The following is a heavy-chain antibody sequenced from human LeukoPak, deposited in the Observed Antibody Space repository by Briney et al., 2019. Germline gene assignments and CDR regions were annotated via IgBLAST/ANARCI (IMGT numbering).Heavy chain of an antibody. CDR1: GGSISSSSYY. CDR3: ARGFCSTSCLWDNWFDP. J-gene: IGHJ5*02. V-gene: IGHV4-30-4*01. CDR2: IYYSGST. D-gene: IGHD2-2*01. Sequence: SETLSLTCTVSGGSISSSSYYWSWIRQPPGKGLEWIGYIYYSGSTYYNPSLKSRVTISVDTSKNQFSLKLSSVTAADTAVYYCARGFCSTSCLWDNWFDPWGQGTLVTVSS.